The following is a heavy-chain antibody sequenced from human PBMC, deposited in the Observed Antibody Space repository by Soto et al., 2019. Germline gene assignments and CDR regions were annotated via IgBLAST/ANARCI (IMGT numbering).Heavy chain of an antibody. CDR1: GGSFSGYY. D-gene: IGHD3-16*02. CDR2: INHSGST. Sequence: SETLSLTCAVYGGSFSGYYWSWIRQPPGKGLEWIGEINHSGSTNYNPSLKSRVTISVDTSKNQFSLKLSSVTAADTAVYYCARPILGSYRYTFGVFDIWGQGTMVTV. V-gene: IGHV4-34*01. J-gene: IGHJ3*02. CDR3: ARPILGSYRYTFGVFDI.